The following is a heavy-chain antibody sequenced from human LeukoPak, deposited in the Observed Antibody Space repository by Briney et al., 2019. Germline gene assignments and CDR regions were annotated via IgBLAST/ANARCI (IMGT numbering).Heavy chain of an antibody. Sequence: TLSLTCTVSGGSMSDYYWSWIRQPAGKGLEWIGRIYTSGSTNYNPSLKSRVTMSVDTSKNRFSLKLSSVTAADTAVYYCARDTSSWRSLNWFDPWGQGTLVTVSS. J-gene: IGHJ5*02. V-gene: IGHV4-4*07. CDR1: GGSMSDYY. CDR2: IYTSGST. D-gene: IGHD6-13*01. CDR3: ARDTSSWRSLNWFDP.